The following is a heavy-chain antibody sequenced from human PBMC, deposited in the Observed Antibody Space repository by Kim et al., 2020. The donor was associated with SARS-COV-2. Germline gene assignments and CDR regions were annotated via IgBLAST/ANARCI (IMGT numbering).Heavy chain of an antibody. CDR3: ARAHPGDCSGGSCSGGMDV. D-gene: IGHD2-15*01. V-gene: IGHV4-34*01. Sequence: RRVTISVDTSKNQFSLRLSSVTAADTAVYYCARAHPGDCSGGSCSGGMDVWGKGTTVTVSS. J-gene: IGHJ6*04.